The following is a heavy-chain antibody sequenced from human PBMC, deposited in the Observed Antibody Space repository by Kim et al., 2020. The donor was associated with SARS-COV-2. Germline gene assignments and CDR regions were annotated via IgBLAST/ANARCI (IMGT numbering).Heavy chain of an antibody. CDR2: TT. CDR3: TTDPPTVTKF. Sequence: TTDYAAPVKGRFTISRDDSKNTLYLQMNSLKTEDTAVYYCTTDPPTVTKFWGQGTLVTVSS. D-gene: IGHD4-17*01. J-gene: IGHJ4*02. V-gene: IGHV3-15*01.